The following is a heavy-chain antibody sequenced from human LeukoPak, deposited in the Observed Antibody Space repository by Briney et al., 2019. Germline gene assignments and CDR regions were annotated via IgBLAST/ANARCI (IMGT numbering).Heavy chain of an antibody. V-gene: IGHV1-69*02. CDR3: ASTADAIVVVPAY. Sequence: SVKVSCKASGGTFSSYTISWVRQAPGQGLEWMGRIIPILGIANYTQKFQGRVTITADKSTSTAYMELSSLRSEDTAVYYCASTADAIVVVPAYWGQGTLVTVSS. CDR2: IIPILGIA. J-gene: IGHJ4*02. D-gene: IGHD2-2*01. CDR1: GGTFSSYT.